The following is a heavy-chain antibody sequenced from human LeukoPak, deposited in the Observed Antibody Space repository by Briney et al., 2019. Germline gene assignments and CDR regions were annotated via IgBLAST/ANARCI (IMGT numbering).Heavy chain of an antibody. CDR1: GGSISNYY. J-gene: IGHJ4*02. CDR2: IYYSGSA. Sequence: MPSETLSLTCTVSGGSISNYYWSWIRQPPGKGLEWIGYIYYSGSANYNPSLKSRVTISLDTSKNQFSLKLSSVTAADTAVYYCARGAYYYDSSGPIGLSIWGQGTLVTVSS. CDR3: ARGAYYYDSSGPIGLSI. V-gene: IGHV4-59*01. D-gene: IGHD3-22*01.